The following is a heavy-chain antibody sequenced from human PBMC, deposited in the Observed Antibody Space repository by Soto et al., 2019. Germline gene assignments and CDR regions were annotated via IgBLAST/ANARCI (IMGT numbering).Heavy chain of an antibody. D-gene: IGHD2-15*01. CDR1: GGSFSGYY. CDR3: ARKRVVVAATEYHFDY. V-gene: IGHV4-34*01. J-gene: IGHJ4*02. Sequence: SETLSLTCAVYGGSFSGYYWSWIRQPPGKGLEWIGEINHSGSTNYNPSLKSRVTISVDTSKNQFSLKLSSVTAADTAVYYCARKRVVVAATEYHFDYWGQGTLVTVSS. CDR2: INHSGST.